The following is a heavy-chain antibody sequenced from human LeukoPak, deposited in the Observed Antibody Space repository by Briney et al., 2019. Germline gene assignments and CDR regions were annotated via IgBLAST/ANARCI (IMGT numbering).Heavy chain of an antibody. CDR2: INPSGGST. J-gene: IGHJ4*02. V-gene: IGHV1-46*01. CDR1: GYTFTSYY. D-gene: IGHD3-22*01. CDR3: ATARTYYYDSSGYDY. Sequence: ASVKVSCKASGYTFTSYYMHWVRQAPGQGLEWMGIINPSGGSTSYAQKFQGRVTMTRDTSTSTVYMELSSLRSEDTAVYYCATARTYYYDSSGYDYWGQGTLVTVSS.